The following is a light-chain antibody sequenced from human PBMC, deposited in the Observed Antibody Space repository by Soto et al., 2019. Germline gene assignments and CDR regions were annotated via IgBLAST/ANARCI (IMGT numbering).Light chain of an antibody. V-gene: IGKV3-11*01. Sequence: EVVLTQSPATLYLSTGERATLSCRASQSVSTYLAWYQQKPGQAPRLLIYDASNRATGIPARFSGSGSATDFTLTISSLEPEDFAVYYCQQRSSWITVGQGTRLEIK. CDR3: QQRSSWIT. CDR1: QSVSTY. CDR2: DAS. J-gene: IGKJ5*01.